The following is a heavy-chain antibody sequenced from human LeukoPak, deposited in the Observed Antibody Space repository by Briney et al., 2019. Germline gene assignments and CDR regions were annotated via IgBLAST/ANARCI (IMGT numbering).Heavy chain of an antibody. CDR3: ARDAPRYYYDSSGYYYQLYFDY. CDR1: GGSISSYY. D-gene: IGHD3-22*01. Sequence: PSDTLSLTCTASGGSISSYYWSWIRQPAGQGLEWIGRIYTSGSTNYNPPLKSRVTMSVDTSKNQFSLKLSSVTAADTAVYYCARDAPRYYYDSSGYYYQLYFDYWGQGTLVTVSS. CDR2: IYTSGST. V-gene: IGHV4-4*07. J-gene: IGHJ4*02.